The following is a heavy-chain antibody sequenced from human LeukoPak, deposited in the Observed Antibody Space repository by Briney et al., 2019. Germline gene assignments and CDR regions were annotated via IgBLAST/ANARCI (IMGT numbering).Heavy chain of an antibody. Sequence: SETLSLTCTVSGSSISSGGYYWSWIRQHPGKGLEWIGYIYYSGSTYYNPSLKSRVTISVDTSKNQFSLKLSSVTAADTAVYYCARVSSAAAFDYWGQGTLVTVSS. J-gene: IGHJ4*02. CDR2: IYYSGST. D-gene: IGHD6-13*01. CDR1: GSSISSGGYY. CDR3: ARVSSAAAFDY. V-gene: IGHV4-31*03.